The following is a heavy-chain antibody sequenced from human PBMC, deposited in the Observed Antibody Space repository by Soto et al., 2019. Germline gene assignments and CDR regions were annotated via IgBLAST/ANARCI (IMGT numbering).Heavy chain of an antibody. CDR3: ARQNRVYACGWSQGSFDL. CDR1: GGSISSSNYY. CDR2: TYYSGST. Sequence: QLQLQESGPGLVKPSETLSLTCTVSGGSISSSNYYWGWIRQPPGKGLEWIGTTYYSGSTYYNASLKRRVTMSVDTSKNQFSLMLNSVPATDTALYYCARQNRVYACGWSQGSFDLWGRGTLVTVSS. J-gene: IGHJ2*01. V-gene: IGHV4-39*01. D-gene: IGHD6-19*01.